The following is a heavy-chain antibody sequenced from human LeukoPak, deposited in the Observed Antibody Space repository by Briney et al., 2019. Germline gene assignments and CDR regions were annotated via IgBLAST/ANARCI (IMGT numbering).Heavy chain of an antibody. D-gene: IGHD3-22*01. CDR2: ISYDGSNK. CDR3: AKPRRPYDSSGYHFDY. J-gene: IGHJ4*02. Sequence: PGGSLRLSCAASGFTFSSYGMHWVRQAPGKGLEWVAVISYDGSNKYYADSVKGRFTISRDNSKNTLYLQMNSLRAEDTAVYYCAKPRRPYDSSGYHFDYWGQGTLVTVSS. CDR1: GFTFSSYG. V-gene: IGHV3-30*18.